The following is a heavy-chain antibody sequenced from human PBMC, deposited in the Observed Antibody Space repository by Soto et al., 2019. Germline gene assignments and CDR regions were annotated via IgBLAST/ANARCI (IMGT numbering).Heavy chain of an antibody. CDR1: GYTFTSYA. D-gene: IGHD2-2*01. V-gene: IGHV1-18*01. J-gene: IGHJ5*02. CDR2: ISAYNGNT. CDR3: ARRYCSSTSCHLPWFDP. Sequence: ASVKVSCKASGYTFTSYAMHWVRQAPGQRLEWMGWISAYNGNTNYAQKLQGRVTMTTDTSTSTAYMELRSLRSDDTAVYYCARRYCSSTSCHLPWFDPWGQGTLVTSPQ.